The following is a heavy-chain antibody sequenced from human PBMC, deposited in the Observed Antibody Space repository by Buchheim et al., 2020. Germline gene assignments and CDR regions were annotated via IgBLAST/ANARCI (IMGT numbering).Heavy chain of an antibody. CDR1: GFTFTSYA. V-gene: IGHV3-23*01. J-gene: IGHJ5*02. D-gene: IGHD6-13*01. CDR3: VKDREVSGTRCWFDP. CDR2: LSGFGGTI. Sequence: EVQLLESGGDLVQPGGSLRLSCAASGFTFTSYAMSWVRQAPGKGLEWVSALSGFGGTISYADSVKGRFTISSDNSKNTLYLQMDSLRGEDTAVYYCVKDREVSGTRCWFDPWGQGNL.